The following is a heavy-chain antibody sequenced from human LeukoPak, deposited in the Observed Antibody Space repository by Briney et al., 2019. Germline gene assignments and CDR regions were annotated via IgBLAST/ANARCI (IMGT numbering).Heavy chain of an antibody. V-gene: IGHV3-30-3*01. J-gene: IGHJ4*02. CDR3: AKALGLEREAWFDY. CDR1: GFTFSSYA. CDR2: ISYDGSNK. D-gene: IGHD1-1*01. Sequence: QPGGSLRLSCAASGFTFSSYAMHWVRQAPGKGLEWVAVISYDGSNKYYADSVKGRFTISRDNSKNTLYLQMNSLRAEDTAVYYCAKALGLEREAWFDYWGQGTLVTVSS.